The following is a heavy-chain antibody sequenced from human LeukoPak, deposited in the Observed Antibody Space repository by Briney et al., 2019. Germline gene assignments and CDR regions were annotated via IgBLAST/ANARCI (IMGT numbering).Heavy chain of an antibody. D-gene: IGHD3-22*01. J-gene: IGHJ3*02. CDR3: AGGITMIVVVTDRDAFDI. Sequence: SETLSLTCAVYGGSFSGYYWSWIRQPPGKGLEWIREINHSGSTNHNPSLKSRVTISVDTSKDQFSLKLSSVTAADTAVYYCAGGITMIVVVTDRDAFDIWGQGTMVTVSS. CDR2: INHSGST. CDR1: GGSFSGYY. V-gene: IGHV4-34*01.